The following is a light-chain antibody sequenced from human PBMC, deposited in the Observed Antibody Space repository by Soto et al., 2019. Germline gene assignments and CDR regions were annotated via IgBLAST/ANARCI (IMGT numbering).Light chain of an antibody. CDR3: MQALQSPPT. CDR2: LGS. Sequence: EIVMPQSPLYLPVSPGEPASISCRSSHRLLNNNGPNCLDWYLQKPGQSPQLLIHLGSTRASGVPDRFSGSGSGTDFSLHISRVEAEDVGVYYCMQALQSPPTFGGGTKVDIK. V-gene: IGKV2-28*01. CDR1: HRLLNNNGPNC. J-gene: IGKJ4*01.